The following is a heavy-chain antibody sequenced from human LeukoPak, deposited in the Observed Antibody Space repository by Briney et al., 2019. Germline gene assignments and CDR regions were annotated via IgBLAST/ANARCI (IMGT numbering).Heavy chain of an antibody. Sequence: GGSLRLSCVASGISFSNAWMSWVRQAPEKGLEWVGRIKRTTDSGTTDYAAPVKGRFTISRDDSKSTMYLQMSSLKTEDSAVYYCATNPGHSAPHWGKEPLVPASS. V-gene: IGHV3-15*01. J-gene: IGHJ4*02. CDR1: GISFSNAW. D-gene: IGHD4-23*01. CDR2: IKRTTDSGTT. CDR3: ATNPGHSAPH.